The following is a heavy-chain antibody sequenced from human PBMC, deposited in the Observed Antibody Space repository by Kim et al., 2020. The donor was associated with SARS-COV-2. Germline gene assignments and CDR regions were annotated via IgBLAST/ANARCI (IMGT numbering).Heavy chain of an antibody. J-gene: IGHJ5*02. V-gene: IGHV3-21*01. CDR1: GFTFSSYS. Sequence: GGSLRLSCAASGFTFSSYSMNWVRQAPGKGLEWVSSISSSSSYIYYADSVKGRFTISRDNAKNSLYLQMNSLRAEDTAVYYCARDRVRIYSSSPGGVWFDPWGQGTLVTVSS. CDR3: ARDRVRIYSSSPGGVWFDP. CDR2: ISSSSSYI. D-gene: IGHD6-13*01.